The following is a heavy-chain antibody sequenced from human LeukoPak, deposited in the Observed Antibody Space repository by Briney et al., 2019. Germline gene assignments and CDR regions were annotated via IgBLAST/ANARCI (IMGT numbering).Heavy chain of an antibody. CDR1: GFTFDDYA. Sequence: GGSLRLSCAASGFTFDDYAMHWVRQGPGKGLEWVSGISWNSGSIGYADSVKGRFTISRDNAKNSLYLQMNSLRAEDTALYYCAKDKVASGSYKPYAFDIWGQGTMVTVSS. V-gene: IGHV3-9*01. CDR3: AKDKVASGSYKPYAFDI. J-gene: IGHJ3*02. D-gene: IGHD1-26*01. CDR2: ISWNSGSI.